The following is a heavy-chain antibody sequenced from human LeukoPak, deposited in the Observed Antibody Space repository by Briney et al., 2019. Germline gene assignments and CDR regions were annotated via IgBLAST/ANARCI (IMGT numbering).Heavy chain of an antibody. CDR1: GGSFSGYY. CDR2: INHSGST. CDR3: ARGSQLRIAAAVYNWFDP. V-gene: IGHV4-34*01. D-gene: IGHD6-13*01. Sequence: PSETLSLTCAVYGGSFSGYYWSWIRQPPGKGLEWIGEINHSGSTNYNPSLKSRVTISVDTSKNQFSLKLSSVTAADTAVYYCARGSQLRIAAAVYNWFDPWGQGTLVTVSS. J-gene: IGHJ5*02.